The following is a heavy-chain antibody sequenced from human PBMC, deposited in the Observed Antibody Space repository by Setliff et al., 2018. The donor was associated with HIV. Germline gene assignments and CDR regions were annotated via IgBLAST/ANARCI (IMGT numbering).Heavy chain of an antibody. CDR3: ARQSPVAGSGAFDI. D-gene: IGHD6-19*01. Sequence: TLSLTCTVSGDSISSGGYYWSWIRQPAGQGLEWIGRIYTSGNTNYNPSTNYNPSLKSRITISLETSRNQFSLRVTSVTATDTAVYYCARQSPVAGSGAFDIWGQGTMVTRLL. J-gene: IGHJ3*02. CDR1: GDSISSGGYY. V-gene: IGHV4-61*02. CDR2: IYTSGNTNYNPST.